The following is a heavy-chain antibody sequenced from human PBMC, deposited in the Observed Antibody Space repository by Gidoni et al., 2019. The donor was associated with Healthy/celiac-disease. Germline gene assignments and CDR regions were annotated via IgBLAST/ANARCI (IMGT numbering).Heavy chain of an antibody. V-gene: IGHV3-7*05. CDR2: LKQDGSDK. CDR1: GVTFSSYG. D-gene: IGHD3-3*01. CDR3: ARDPHDFWSGYYYYYGMDV. Sequence: EVPLVESGGGLVQPGGSLRLSCAASGVTFSSYGMGCVRQAPGKGLEWVGNLKQDGSDKYYVDSVKGRFTISRDNAKNSLYLQMNSLRAEDTAVYYCARDPHDFWSGYYYYYGMDVWGQGTTVTVSS. J-gene: IGHJ6*02.